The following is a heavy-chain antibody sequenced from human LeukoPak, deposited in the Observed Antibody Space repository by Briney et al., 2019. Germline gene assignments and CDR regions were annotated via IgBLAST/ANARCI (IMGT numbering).Heavy chain of an antibody. CDR2: VGGSDDTA. CDR1: GFTFRSSV. V-gene: IGHV3-23*01. D-gene: IGHD3-3*02. J-gene: IGHJ3*02. CDR3: AKKSFSTGAFDI. Sequence: GGSLRLSCAAPGFTFRSSVMSWVRQAPGRGLEWVSSVGGSDDTANYAASVTGRFTISRDNSKTSVYLQMSNLGAEDTAIYYCAKKSFSTGAFDIWGQGAMVTVSS.